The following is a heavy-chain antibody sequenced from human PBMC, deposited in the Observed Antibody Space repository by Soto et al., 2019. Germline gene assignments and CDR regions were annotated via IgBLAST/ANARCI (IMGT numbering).Heavy chain of an antibody. CDR1: GGSFSGYY. V-gene: IGHV4-34*01. CDR3: ARKGNYCSSTSCYLDV. J-gene: IGHJ6*04. CDR2: INHSGST. D-gene: IGHD2-2*01. Sequence: PSETLSLTCAVYGGSFSGYYWSWIRQPPGKGLEWIGEINHSGSTNYNPSLKSRDTISVDTSKNQFSLKLSSVTAADTAVYYCARKGNYCSSTSCYLDVWGKGTTVTVSS.